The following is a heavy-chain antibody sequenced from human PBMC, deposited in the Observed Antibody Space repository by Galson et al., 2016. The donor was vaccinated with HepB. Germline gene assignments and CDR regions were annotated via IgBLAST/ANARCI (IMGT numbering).Heavy chain of an antibody. V-gene: IGHV3-30*04. CDR2: ISDDGRNK. CDR3: ARAYSSSWYSAFDI. Sequence: SLRLSCAASGFTFSSYVMHWVRQTPGKGLEWVAVISDDGRNKYYADSVKGRFTISRDKFKNTLNLQMNRLRPEDTAVYYCARAYSSSWYSAFDIWGQGTMVTVSS. D-gene: IGHD6-13*01. CDR1: GFTFSSYV. J-gene: IGHJ3*02.